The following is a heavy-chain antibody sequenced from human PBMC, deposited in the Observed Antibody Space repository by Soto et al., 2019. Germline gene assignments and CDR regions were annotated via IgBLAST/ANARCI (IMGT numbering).Heavy chain of an antibody. V-gene: IGHV3-30*03. CDR3: ARDVGADY. CDR1: GFTFSSYG. J-gene: IGHJ4*02. D-gene: IGHD3-16*01. Sequence: QVQLVESGGGVVQPGRSLRLSCAASGFTFSSYGMHWVRQAPGKGLEWVAVISYDGSNKYYADSVKGRFTISRDNSKNTLYLQMNSLRAEDTAVYYCARDVGADYWGQGTLDTVSS. CDR2: ISYDGSNK.